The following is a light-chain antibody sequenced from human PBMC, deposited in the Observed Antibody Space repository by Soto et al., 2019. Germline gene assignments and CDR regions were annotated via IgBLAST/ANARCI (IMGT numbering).Light chain of an antibody. Sequence: DIQMTQSPSSLSASVGARVTITCQASQDISNYLNWYQQKPGKAPKLLIYDASNLETGVPSRFSGSGSGTDFTFTISRLQPEDIATYYCQQYDNLPPLTFGGGTKVEIK. J-gene: IGKJ4*01. CDR3: QQYDNLPPLT. V-gene: IGKV1-33*01. CDR1: QDISNY. CDR2: DAS.